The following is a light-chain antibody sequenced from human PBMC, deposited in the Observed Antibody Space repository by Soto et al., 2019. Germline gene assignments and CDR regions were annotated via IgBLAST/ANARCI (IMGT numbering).Light chain of an antibody. CDR1: QSVNTN. CDR2: GAS. J-gene: IGKJ1*01. Sequence: EIGMTQSPATLPVSPGERATLSCRASQSVNTNLAWYQHNPGQAPRLVIYGASTRATGIPTRFSGSGSGTEFTLTISSLQSEDFAVYYCQQYNNWPITFGQGTKVDIK. V-gene: IGKV3-15*01. CDR3: QQYNNWPIT.